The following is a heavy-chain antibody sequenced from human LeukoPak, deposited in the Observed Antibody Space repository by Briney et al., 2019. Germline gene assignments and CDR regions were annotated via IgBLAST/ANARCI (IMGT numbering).Heavy chain of an antibody. D-gene: IGHD3-22*01. J-gene: IGHJ4*02. V-gene: IGHV4-59*01. Sequence: PSETLSLTCTVSGGSISSYYWSWIRQPPGKGLEWIGYIYYSGSTNYNPSLKSRVTISVDTSKNQFSLKLSSVTAADTAVYYCARGPGYYDSSGYYGDYWGQGTLVTVSS. CDR1: GGSISSYY. CDR3: ARGPGYYDSSGYYGDY. CDR2: IYYSGST.